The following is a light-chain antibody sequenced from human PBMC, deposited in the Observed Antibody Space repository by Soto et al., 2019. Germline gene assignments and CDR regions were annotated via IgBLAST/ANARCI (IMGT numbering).Light chain of an antibody. CDR1: QGISSL. J-gene: IGKJ2*01. Sequence: DIQMTPSPSSVSASVGDRVTITCRASQGISSLLAWYQQKPGKAPKLLIYSASSLQSGVPSRFSGSGSGTDFTLTINSLQPEDFATYYCQQANSFPYTFGQGTKLEIK. CDR3: QQANSFPYT. CDR2: SAS. V-gene: IGKV1-12*02.